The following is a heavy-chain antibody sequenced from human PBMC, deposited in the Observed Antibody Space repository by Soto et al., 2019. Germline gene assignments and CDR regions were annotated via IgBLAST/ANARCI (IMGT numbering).Heavy chain of an antibody. D-gene: IGHD1-1*01. J-gene: IGHJ4*02. Sequence: SETLSLTCTVSGGSISSYYWSWIRQPPGKGLEWIGYIYYSGSTNYNPSLKSRVTISVDTSKNQFSLKLSSVTAADTAVYYCARDRVGRWSYFDYWGQGTLVTVSS. V-gene: IGHV4-59*01. CDR1: GGSISSYY. CDR3: ARDRVGRWSYFDY. CDR2: IYYSGST.